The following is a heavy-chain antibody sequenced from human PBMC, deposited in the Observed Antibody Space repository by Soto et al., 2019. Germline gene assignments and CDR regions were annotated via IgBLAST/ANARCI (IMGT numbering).Heavy chain of an antibody. V-gene: IGHV3-30*18. D-gene: IGHD3-3*01. CDR3: AKDVLRFLEWLLIGDDYYYGMDV. J-gene: IGHJ6*02. CDR1: GFTFSGYG. Sequence: PGGSLRLSCAASGFTFSGYGMHWVRQAPGKGLEWVAVISYDGSNKYYADSVKGRFTISRDNSKNTLYLQMNSLRAEDTAVYYCAKDVLRFLEWLLIGDDYYYGMDVWGQGTTVTVSS. CDR2: ISYDGSNK.